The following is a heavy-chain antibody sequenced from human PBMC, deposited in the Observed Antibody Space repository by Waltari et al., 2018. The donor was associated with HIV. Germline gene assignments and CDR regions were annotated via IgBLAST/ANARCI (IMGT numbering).Heavy chain of an antibody. CDR3: TTDYFNSHYN. CDR1: GFPFSNAW. CDR2: VESKTDGGTI. Sequence: EVQLVESGGGVVKPGGSLRLSCAGSGFPFSNAWMSWVRQAPGKGLEWVGRVESKTDGGTIDYAAPVKGRFTISRDDAKNTLYLQMSSLKTEDTAMYYCTTDYFNSHYNWGQGTLVTVSS. J-gene: IGHJ4*02. V-gene: IGHV3-15*04. D-gene: IGHD4-4*01.